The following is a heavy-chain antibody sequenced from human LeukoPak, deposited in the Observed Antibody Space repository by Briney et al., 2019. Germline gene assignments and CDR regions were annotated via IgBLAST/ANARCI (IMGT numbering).Heavy chain of an antibody. V-gene: IGHV4-61*05. CDR3: ARHPGTDHFDY. J-gene: IGHJ4*02. Sequence: TSETLSLTCTVSGGSISSNNYYWSWIRQPPGKGLEWIGYIYYSGSTNYNPSLKSRVTISVDTSKNQFSLKLSSVTAADTAVYYCARHPGTDHFDYWGQGTLVTVSS. CDR2: IYYSGST. CDR1: GGSISSNNYY. D-gene: IGHD1-1*01.